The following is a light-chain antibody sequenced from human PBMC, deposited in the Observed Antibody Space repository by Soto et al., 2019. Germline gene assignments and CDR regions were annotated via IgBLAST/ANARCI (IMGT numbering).Light chain of an antibody. CDR1: QGISSY. V-gene: IGKV1-9*01. J-gene: IGKJ1*01. Sequence: DIQLTQSPSFLSASVGDRVTITCRASQGISSYLAWYQQKPGKAPNLLIYAASTLQSGVPSRFSGSGSGTEFTLTITSLQPEDFATYYCQQLDNYPITFGQGTKVDIK. CDR2: AAS. CDR3: QQLDNYPIT.